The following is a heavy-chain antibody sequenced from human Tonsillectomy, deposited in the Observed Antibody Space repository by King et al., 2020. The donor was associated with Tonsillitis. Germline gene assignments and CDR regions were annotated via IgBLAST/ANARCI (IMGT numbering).Heavy chain of an antibody. CDR1: GFTFSSYG. J-gene: IGHJ4*02. D-gene: IGHD3-22*01. CDR2: IWYDGSNK. CDR3: AGDFGDSSGYLTLDY. Sequence: VQLVESGGGVVQPGRSLRLSCAASGFTFSSYGMHWVRQAPGKGLEWVAVIWYDGSNKYYADSVKGRFTISRDNSKNTLYLQMNSLRAEDTAVDYCAGDFGDSSGYLTLDYWGQGTLVTVPS. V-gene: IGHV3-33*08.